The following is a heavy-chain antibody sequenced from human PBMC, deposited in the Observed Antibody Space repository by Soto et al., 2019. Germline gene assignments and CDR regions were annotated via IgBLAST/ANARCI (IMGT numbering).Heavy chain of an antibody. D-gene: IGHD2-21*02. J-gene: IGHJ6*02. V-gene: IGHV4-61*08. Sequence: SLTCTVSGGSISTPGYSWSWIRQPPGKGLEWIGYVFYTGRANYNASLKSRVSISLDTSNYQFSLKLSSVTAADTAVYYCARDGDGRMTTNPYYYNGMDVWGPGTTVTVSS. CDR1: GGSISTPGYS. CDR2: VFYTGRA. CDR3: ARDGDGRMTTNPYYYNGMDV.